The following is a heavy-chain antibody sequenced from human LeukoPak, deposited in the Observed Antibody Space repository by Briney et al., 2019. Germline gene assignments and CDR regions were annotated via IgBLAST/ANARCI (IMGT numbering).Heavy chain of an antibody. CDR1: GLTFSNYA. J-gene: IGHJ6*03. CDR3: ARGAVYYMDI. V-gene: IGHV3-23*01. Sequence: PGGSLRLSCEVSGLTFSNYAMSWVRQAPGKGLEWVSGIVGGDGGTYYAGSVKGRFIISRDNSKNTLYVQMNSLRAEDTAVYYCARGAVYYMDIWGKGTTVTISS. CDR2: IVGGDGGT. D-gene: IGHD6-19*01.